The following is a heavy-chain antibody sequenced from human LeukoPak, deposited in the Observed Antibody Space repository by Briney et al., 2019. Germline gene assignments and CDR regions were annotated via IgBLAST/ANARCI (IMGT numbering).Heavy chain of an antibody. Sequence: GGSLRLSCAASGFTFSNAWMTWVRQAPGKGLEWVGRIKTKTGGGATDYAAPVKGRFTISRDDSKDTLYMQMNSLKIEDTAVYYCITDIPSEIYPFDNWGQGTLVTVSS. CDR3: ITDIPSEIYPFDN. D-gene: IGHD2-21*01. CDR2: IKTKTGGGAT. J-gene: IGHJ4*02. CDR1: GFTFSNAW. V-gene: IGHV3-15*01.